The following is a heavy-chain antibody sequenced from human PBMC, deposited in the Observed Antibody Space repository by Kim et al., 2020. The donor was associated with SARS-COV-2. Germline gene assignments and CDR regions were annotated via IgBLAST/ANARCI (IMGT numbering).Heavy chain of an antibody. CDR1: NSSIRNPYY. V-gene: IGHV4-38-2*02. J-gene: IGHJ4*02. Sequence: LSLPCTVPNSSIRNPYYWGWIRQPPGKGVEWIGSTVHSGRTYYNPSLKSRVPISLDTSENQFSLKLTSVTAADTAVYYCARGGYWGQGTLAT. CDR3: ARGGY. CDR2: TVHSGRT.